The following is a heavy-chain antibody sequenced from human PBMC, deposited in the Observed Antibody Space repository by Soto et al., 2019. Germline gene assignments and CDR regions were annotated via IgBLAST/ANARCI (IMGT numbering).Heavy chain of an antibody. CDR3: ARDRYSSGWRTDDAFDI. D-gene: IGHD6-19*01. Sequence: QVQLVESGGGLVKPGGSLRLSCAASGFTFSDYYMSWIRQAPGKGLEWVSYISSSGSTIYYADSVKGRFTISRDNAKNALYLQMNRLRAEDTAVYYCARDRYSSGWRTDDAFDIWGQGTMVTVSS. CDR2: ISSSGSTI. V-gene: IGHV3-11*01. J-gene: IGHJ3*02. CDR1: GFTFSDYY.